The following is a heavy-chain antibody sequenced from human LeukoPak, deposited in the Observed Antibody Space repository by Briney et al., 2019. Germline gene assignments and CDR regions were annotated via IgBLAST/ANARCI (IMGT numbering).Heavy chain of an antibody. Sequence: GESLKISCKGSGYRFTSYWIGLVRQMPGKGLEWMGVIYPGDSDTRYSPSFQGQVTISADKSITTASLQWSSLKASDTAMYHCARQGWAEGTNRHSFDYWGQGTLVTVSS. CDR1: GYRFTSYW. D-gene: IGHD2-2*01. CDR3: ARQGWAEGTNRHSFDY. V-gene: IGHV5-51*01. CDR2: IYPGDSDT. J-gene: IGHJ4*02.